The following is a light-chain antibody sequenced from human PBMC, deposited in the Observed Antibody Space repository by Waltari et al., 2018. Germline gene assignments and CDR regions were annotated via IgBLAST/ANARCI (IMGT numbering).Light chain of an antibody. J-gene: IGKJ1*01. V-gene: IGKV3-20*01. Sequence: EIVLTQSPDTLSLSPGERATLSCRASHSVSSSYLAWYQQKPGQAPGLLIYGGSTRATGVPDRFRGSGSGTDFILTINRLEPQDFAVYFCQQYGTSPWMFGQGTRLEIK. CDR3: QQYGTSPWM. CDR1: HSVSSSY. CDR2: GGS.